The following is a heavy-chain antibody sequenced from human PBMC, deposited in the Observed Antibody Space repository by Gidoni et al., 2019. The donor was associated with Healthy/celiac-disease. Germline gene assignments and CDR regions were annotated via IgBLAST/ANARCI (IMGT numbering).Heavy chain of an antibody. CDR3: ARLEGIVVVVAATPEGYFDY. V-gene: IGHV4-39*01. D-gene: IGHD2-15*01. CDR2: IYYSGST. CDR1: GGSISRSSSY. J-gene: IGHJ4*02. Sequence: HLQLQESGPGLVKPSETLPLTCPASGGSISRSSSYWGWTRPPPGKGLEWIGSIYYSGSTYYNPSLKSRVTISVDTSKNQFSLKLSSVTAADTAVYYCARLEGIVVVVAATPEGYFDYWGQGTLVTVSS.